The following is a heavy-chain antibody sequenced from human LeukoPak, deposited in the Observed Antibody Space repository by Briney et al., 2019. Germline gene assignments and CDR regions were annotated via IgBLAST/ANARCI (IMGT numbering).Heavy chain of an antibody. CDR3: ARDLAAAGTIDP. D-gene: IGHD6-13*01. J-gene: IGHJ5*02. CDR2: INHSGST. V-gene: IGHV4-34*01. Sequence: SETLSLTCAVYGGSFSGYYWSWIRQPPGKGLEWIGEINHSGSTNYNPSLKSRVTISEDTSKNQFSLKLSSVTAADTAVYYCARDLAAAGTIDPWGQGTLVTVSS. CDR1: GGSFSGYY.